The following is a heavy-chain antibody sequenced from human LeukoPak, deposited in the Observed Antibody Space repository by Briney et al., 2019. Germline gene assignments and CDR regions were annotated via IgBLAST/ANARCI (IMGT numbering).Heavy chain of an antibody. J-gene: IGHJ3*02. CDR1: GVSISSGDYY. CDR3: ARDRGSMITFGEVIVNAFDI. CDR2: IYYSGST. D-gene: IGHD3-16*02. Sequence: SETLSLTCTVSGVSISSGDYYWSWIRQPPGKGLEWIGYIYYSGSTYYNPSLKSRVTISVDTSKNQFSLKLGSVTAADTAVYYCARDRGSMITFGEVIVNAFDIWGQGTMVTVSS. V-gene: IGHV4-30-4*01.